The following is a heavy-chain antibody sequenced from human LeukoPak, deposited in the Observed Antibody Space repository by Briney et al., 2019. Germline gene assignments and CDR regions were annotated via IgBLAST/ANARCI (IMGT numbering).Heavy chain of an antibody. Sequence: PSETLSLTCTVSGGSISSYYWSWIRQPAGKGLEWIGRIHTSGSTNYNPSLKSRVTMSADTSKNQFSLKLSSVTAADTAVYYCAGRYNYGATYAFDIWGQGTMVTVSS. D-gene: IGHD5-18*01. CDR1: GGSISSYY. CDR2: IHTSGST. V-gene: IGHV4-4*07. CDR3: AGRYNYGATYAFDI. J-gene: IGHJ3*02.